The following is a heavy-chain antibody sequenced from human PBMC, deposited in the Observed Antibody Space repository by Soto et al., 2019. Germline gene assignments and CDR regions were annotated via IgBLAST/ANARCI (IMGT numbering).Heavy chain of an antibody. CDR1: GGSISSGGYY. Sequence: QVQLQESGPGLVKPSQTLSLTCTVSGGSISSGGYYWSWIRQHPGKGLEWIGYIYYSGSTYYNPPLKSRVTISVDTSKNQFSLKLSSVTAADTAVYYCATAIAVAGRDAFDIWGQGTMVTVSS. D-gene: IGHD6-19*01. J-gene: IGHJ3*02. V-gene: IGHV4-31*03. CDR2: IYYSGST. CDR3: ATAIAVAGRDAFDI.